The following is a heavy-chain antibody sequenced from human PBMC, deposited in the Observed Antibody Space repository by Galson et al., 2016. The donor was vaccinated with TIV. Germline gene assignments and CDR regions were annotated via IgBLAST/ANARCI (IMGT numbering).Heavy chain of an antibody. CDR2: INPKSGGT. D-gene: IGHD1-1*01. CDR1: GYTFSDYY. Sequence: QSGAEVKKPGASVKVSCKASGYTFSDYYIHWVRQAPGQGLDWMGWINPKSGGTLYAPAFEGRVTMTRDTSFNTAYMELSRLRSDDTAVYFCAPNDGGSASPPFDYWGQGSLVTVVS. CDR3: APNDGGSASPPFDY. V-gene: IGHV1-2*02. J-gene: IGHJ4*02.